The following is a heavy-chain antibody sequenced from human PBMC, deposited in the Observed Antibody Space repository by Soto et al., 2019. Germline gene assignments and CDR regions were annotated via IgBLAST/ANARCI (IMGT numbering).Heavy chain of an antibody. Sequence: VQLVESGGGLVKPGGSLRLSCAASGFSFGSFSMNWVRQAPGKGVEWVSSISSGSSYIYYADSVKGRFTISRENAKNSLSLQMNSLRAEDTAVYYCARGMYSSMDVWGQGTTVTVSS. J-gene: IGHJ6*02. V-gene: IGHV3-21*01. CDR2: ISSGSSYI. D-gene: IGHD6-13*01. CDR1: GFSFGSFS. CDR3: ARGMYSSMDV.